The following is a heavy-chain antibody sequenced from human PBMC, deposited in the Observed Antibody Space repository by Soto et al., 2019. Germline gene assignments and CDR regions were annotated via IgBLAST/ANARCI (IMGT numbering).Heavy chain of an antibody. D-gene: IGHD1-1*01. CDR3: AREPLSTTTTYYSMDV. CDR2: ISSDGSNK. J-gene: IGHJ6*02. CDR1: GFTVSSYA. Sequence: QVQLVESGGGVVQPGRSLRLSCAASGFTVSSYAIHWVRQAPGKGLEWVADISSDGSNKYYADSVKGRFTISRDNSKYQLYLQMNSMKTEDTAVSYCAREPLSTTTTYYSMDVWGQGTTGSVSS. V-gene: IGHV3-30-3*01.